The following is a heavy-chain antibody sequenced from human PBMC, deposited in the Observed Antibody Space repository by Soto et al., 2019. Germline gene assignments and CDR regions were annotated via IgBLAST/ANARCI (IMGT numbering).Heavy chain of an antibody. Sequence: VGSLRLSCSASGFTFSSYALHWVRQAPGKGLEYISGVRGNGDPPFYADSVKARFTISRDNSKNTLYLQMISVSADDAAVYYCVKSRGGNNFDFFEWGQGNLVTV. CDR1: GFTFSSYA. D-gene: IGHD1-20*01. V-gene: IGHV3-64D*06. CDR2: VRGNGDPP. J-gene: IGHJ4*02. CDR3: VKSRGGNNFDFFE.